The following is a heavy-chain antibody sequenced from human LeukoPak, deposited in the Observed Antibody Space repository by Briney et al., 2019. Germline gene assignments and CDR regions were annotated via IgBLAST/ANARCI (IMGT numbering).Heavy chain of an antibody. CDR2: IYYSGST. D-gene: IGHD3-22*01. Sequence: SETLSLTCIVSGGSISSYYWNWIRQSAGKGLEWIGSIYYSGSTYYNPSLKSRVTISVDTSKNQFSLKLSSVTAADTAVYYCARAGDSSGYYYGYWGQGTLVTVSS. V-gene: IGHV4-4*07. CDR3: ARAGDSSGYYYGY. CDR1: GGSISSYY. J-gene: IGHJ4*02.